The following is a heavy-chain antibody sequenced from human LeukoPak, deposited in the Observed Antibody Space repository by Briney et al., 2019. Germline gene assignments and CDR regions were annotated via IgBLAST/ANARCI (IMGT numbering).Heavy chain of an antibody. CDR1: GYTFTSYA. Sequence: GASVKVSCKASGYTFTSYAMNWVRQAPGQGLEWMGWINPNSGGTNYAQKFQGRVTMTRDTSISTAYMELSRLRSDDTAVYYCARDSGEGLGYDCDYWGQGTLVTVSS. CDR2: INPNSGGT. CDR3: ARDSGEGLGYDCDY. V-gene: IGHV1-2*02. J-gene: IGHJ4*02. D-gene: IGHD5-12*01.